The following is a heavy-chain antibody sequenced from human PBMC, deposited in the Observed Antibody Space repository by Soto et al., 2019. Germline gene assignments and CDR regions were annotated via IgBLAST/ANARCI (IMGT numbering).Heavy chain of an antibody. CDR3: ARAVNADAFDI. CDR2: MNPNSGNT. V-gene: IGHV1-8*01. Sequence: ASVKVSCKASGYAFTRYDINWVRQATGQGLEWMGWMNPNSGNTGYAQKFQGRVTMTRDSSISTAYMEVSSLRFEGTAVYYCARAVNADAFDIWGQGTIVTVSS. D-gene: IGHD3-10*01. CDR1: GYAFTRYD. J-gene: IGHJ3*02.